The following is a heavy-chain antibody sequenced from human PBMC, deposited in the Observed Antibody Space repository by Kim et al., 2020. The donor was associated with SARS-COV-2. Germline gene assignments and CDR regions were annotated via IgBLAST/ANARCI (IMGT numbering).Heavy chain of an antibody. CDR1: GFTFDDYA. CDR3: AKDLGDDRSGSLFDY. J-gene: IGHJ4*02. Sequence: GGSLRLSCAASGFTFDDYAMHWVRQAPGKGLEWVSGISWNSGSIGYADSVKGRFTISRDNAKNSLYLQMNSLRAEDTALYYCAKDLGDDRSGSLFDYWGQGTLVTVSS. V-gene: IGHV3-9*01. D-gene: IGHD3-22*01. CDR2: ISWNSGSI.